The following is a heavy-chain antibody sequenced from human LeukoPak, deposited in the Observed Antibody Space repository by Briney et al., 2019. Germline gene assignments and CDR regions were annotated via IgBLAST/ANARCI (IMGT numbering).Heavy chain of an antibody. CDR1: GGSISSGSYY. D-gene: IGHD6-19*01. J-gene: IGHJ4*02. CDR2: IYTSGST. V-gene: IGHV4-61*02. Sequence: SETLSLTCTVSGGSISSGSYYWSWIRQPAGKGLEWIGRIYTSGSTNYNPSLKSRVTMSVDTSKNQFSLKLSSVTAADTAVYYCAGTYSSGWYPFDYWGQGTLVTVSS. CDR3: AGTYSSGWYPFDY.